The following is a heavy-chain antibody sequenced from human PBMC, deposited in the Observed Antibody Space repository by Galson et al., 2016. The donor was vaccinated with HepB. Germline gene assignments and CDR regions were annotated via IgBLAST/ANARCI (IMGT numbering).Heavy chain of an antibody. V-gene: IGHV6-1*01. CDR2: TYYRSKWYI. CDR1: GDSVSSYTAG. CDR3: AGGGLVRGGLQWLHWFDP. D-gene: IGHD3-10*01. Sequence: CAISGDSVSSYTAGWNWIRDSPSRGLEWLGRTYYRSKWYIDYAESVKGRITINPDTSKNQFSLQLDYVIPEDTAVYYCAGGGLVRGGLQWLHWFDPWGQGTLVTVSS. J-gene: IGHJ5*02.